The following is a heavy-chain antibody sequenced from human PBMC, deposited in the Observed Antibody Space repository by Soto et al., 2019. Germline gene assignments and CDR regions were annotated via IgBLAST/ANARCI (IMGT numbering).Heavy chain of an antibody. CDR1: GFTFSSYG. J-gene: IGHJ2*01. D-gene: IGHD3-22*01. CDR2: IWYDGSNK. Sequence: QVQLVESGGGVVQPGRSLRLSCAASGFTFSSYGMHWVRQAPGKGLEWVAVIWYDGSNKYYADSVKGRFTISRDNSKNTLYLQMNSLRAEDTAVYYCARDGATIIVVVPYWYFDLWGRGTLVTVSS. V-gene: IGHV3-33*01. CDR3: ARDGATIIVVVPYWYFDL.